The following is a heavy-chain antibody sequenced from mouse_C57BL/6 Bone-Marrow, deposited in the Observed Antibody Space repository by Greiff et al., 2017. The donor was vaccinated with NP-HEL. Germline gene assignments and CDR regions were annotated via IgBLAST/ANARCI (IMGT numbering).Heavy chain of an antibody. J-gene: IGHJ2*01. CDR1: GYTFTSYW. D-gene: IGHD1-1*01. CDR3: AKKWRITTGVATYYFDY. V-gene: IGHV1-64*01. CDR2: IHPTSGST. Sequence: QVQLQQPGAELVKPGASVKLSCKASGYTFTSYWMHWVKQRPGQGLEWIGMIHPTSGSTNYNEKFKSKATLTVDNSSSTAYRQVSSLTSEDSAVYYGAKKWRITTGVATYYFDYWGQGTTLTVSS.